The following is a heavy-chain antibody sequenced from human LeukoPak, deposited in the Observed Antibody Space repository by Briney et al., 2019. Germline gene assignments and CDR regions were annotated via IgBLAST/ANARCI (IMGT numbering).Heavy chain of an antibody. V-gene: IGHV3-30*03. CDR3: ARRGSYRSDAFDI. CDR2: ISYDGSNK. CDR1: GFTFSSYG. J-gene: IGHJ3*02. Sequence: GRSLRLSCAASGFTFSSYGMHWVRQAPGKGLEWVAVISYDGSNKYYADSVKGRFTISRDNSKNTLYLQMNSLRAEDTAVYYCARRGSYRSDAFDIWGQGTMVTVSS. D-gene: IGHD4-11*01.